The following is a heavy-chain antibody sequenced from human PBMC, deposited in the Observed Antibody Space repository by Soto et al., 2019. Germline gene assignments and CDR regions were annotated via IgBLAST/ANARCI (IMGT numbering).Heavy chain of an antibody. CDR2: ISSSSIYI. CDR3: ARDLDPKQMATMDSVH. V-gene: IGHV3-21*01. CDR1: RFTLSSYS. D-gene: IGHD5-12*01. J-gene: IGHJ4*02. Sequence: PEASLSLPRAASRFTLSSYSMNWVRQAPGKGLEWVSSISSSSIYIYYADSVNGRFTISRDNSKNSLYLQMDSLRAEDTAVSYFARDLDPKQMATMDSVHGGQGTLVTVPS.